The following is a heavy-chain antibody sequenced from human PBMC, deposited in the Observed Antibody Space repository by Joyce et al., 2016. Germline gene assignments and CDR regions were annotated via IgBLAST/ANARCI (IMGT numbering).Heavy chain of an antibody. D-gene: IGHD2-8*01. CDR1: GFTVRNNF. CDR2: IYSGGNK. J-gene: IGHJ5*02. V-gene: IGHV3-53*04. CDR3: AKEGYCSNDTCRGFDP. Sequence: EQLVESGGGLVQPGGSLRLSCAASGFTVRNNFLSWVRQSPGKGLEWVSFIYSGGNKYYADSVKGRFTISRDNSMNMLYLQMNNLRVEDSAVYYCAKEGYCSNDTCRGFDPWGQGTLVTVSS.